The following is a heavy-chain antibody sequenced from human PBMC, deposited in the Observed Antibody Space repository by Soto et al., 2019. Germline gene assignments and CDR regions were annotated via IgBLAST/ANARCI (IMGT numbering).Heavy chain of an antibody. CDR2: INPSGGST. CDR3: ARARVGDTPSLNWFDP. V-gene: IGHV1-46*01. D-gene: IGHD1-26*01. CDR1: GYTFTSYY. J-gene: IGHJ5*02. Sequence: XSVKVSCTASGYTFTSYYMHWVRQAPGQGLEWMGIINPSGGSTSYAQKFQGRVTMTRDTSTSTVYMELSSLRSEDTAVYYCARARVGDTPSLNWFDPWGQGTLVTVSS.